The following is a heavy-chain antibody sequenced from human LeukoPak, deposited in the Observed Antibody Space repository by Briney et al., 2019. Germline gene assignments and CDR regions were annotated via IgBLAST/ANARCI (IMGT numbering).Heavy chain of an antibody. CDR2: IYYSGST. CDR1: GGSINSGDYY. J-gene: IGHJ4*02. CDR3: ARATDSSGYDY. D-gene: IGHD3-22*01. V-gene: IGHV4-30-4*01. Sequence: PSETLSLTCTVSGGSINSGDYYWSWIRQPPGKGLEWIGYIYYSGSTYYNPSLKSRVTISVDTSKNQFSLKLSSVTAADTAVYYCARATDSSGYDYWGQGTLVTVSS.